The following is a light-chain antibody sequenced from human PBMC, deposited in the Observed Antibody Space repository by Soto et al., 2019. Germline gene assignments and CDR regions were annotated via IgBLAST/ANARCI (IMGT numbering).Light chain of an antibody. CDR3: SSYTTSNTRQIV. CDR1: SSDVGGYNY. V-gene: IGLV2-14*03. CDR2: DVT. J-gene: IGLJ1*01. Sequence: QSVLVLGASVSGSPGQSITISCTGTSSDVGGYNYVSWYQHHPGKAPKLIIYDVTSRPSGVSIRFSGSKSDNTASLTISGLQPEDEADYHCSSYTTSNTRQIVFGTGTKVTVL.